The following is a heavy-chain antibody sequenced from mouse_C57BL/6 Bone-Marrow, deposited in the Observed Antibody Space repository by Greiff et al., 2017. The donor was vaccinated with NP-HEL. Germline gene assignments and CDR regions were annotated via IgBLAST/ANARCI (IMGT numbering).Heavy chain of an antibody. CDR1: GYTFTSYG. CDR2: IYPRSGNT. Sequence: VKLQESGAELARPGASVKLSCKASGYTFTSYGISWVKQRTGQGLEWIGEIYPRSGNTYYNEKFKGKATLTADKSSSTAYMELRSLTSEDSAVYFCARITTVVHAMDYWGQGTSVTVSS. D-gene: IGHD1-1*01. V-gene: IGHV1-81*01. CDR3: ARITTVVHAMDY. J-gene: IGHJ4*01.